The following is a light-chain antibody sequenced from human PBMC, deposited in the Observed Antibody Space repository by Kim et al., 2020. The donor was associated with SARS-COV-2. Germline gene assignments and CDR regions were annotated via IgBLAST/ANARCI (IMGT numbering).Light chain of an antibody. CDR2: EAS. Sequence: DIQMTQSPSTLSVSVGDRVTITCRASQRIGTWLAWYQQKPGKAPRLLIYEASNLDSGVPSRFSGSGSGTEFSLTISSLQTDDFATYYCQQYNRSPGSGLTFGGGTKVDIK. CDR3: QQYNRSPGSGLT. V-gene: IGKV1-5*03. J-gene: IGKJ4*01. CDR1: QRIGTW.